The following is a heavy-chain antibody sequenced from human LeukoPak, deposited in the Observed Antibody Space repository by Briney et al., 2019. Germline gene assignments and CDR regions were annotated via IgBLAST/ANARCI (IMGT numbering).Heavy chain of an antibody. CDR3: AEDPRGSAGWNYSLFHPANVY. CDR2: ISGPGDRT. D-gene: IGHD1-7*01. Sequence: PGGSLRLSCAASGFTFSNYAMSWVRQAPGKGLEWVSAISGPGDRTFYADSVKGRFTISRDNSMNMVYLQMNSLRAEDTAIYYCAEDPRGSAGWNYSLFHPANVYWGQGTLVAVSS. CDR1: GFTFSNYA. V-gene: IGHV3-23*01. J-gene: IGHJ4*02.